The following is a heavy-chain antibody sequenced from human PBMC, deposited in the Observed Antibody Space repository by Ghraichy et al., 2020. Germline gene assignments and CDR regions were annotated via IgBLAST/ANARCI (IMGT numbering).Heavy chain of an antibody. Sequence: SGPTLVKPTQTLTLTCTFSGFSLSTSGVGVGWIRQPPGKALEWLALIYWDDDKRYSPSLKSSLTITKDTSKNQVVLTMTNMDPVDTATYYCARQYTSSFPKPFDYWGQGTLVTVSS. CDR2: IYWDDDK. CDR3: ARQYTSSFPKPFDY. CDR1: GFSLSTSGVG. D-gene: IGHD6-13*01. V-gene: IGHV2-5*02. J-gene: IGHJ4*02.